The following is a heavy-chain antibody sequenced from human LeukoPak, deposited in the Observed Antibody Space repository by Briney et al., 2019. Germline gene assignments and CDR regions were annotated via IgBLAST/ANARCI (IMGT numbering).Heavy chain of an antibody. Sequence: PGGSLRLSCAASGFTVSSNYMSWVRQAPGKGLEWVSVIYSGGSTYYADSVKGRFTISRDNSKNTLYLQMNSLRAEDTAVYYCAREWGFGESYFGYWGQGTLVTVSS. CDR1: GFTVSSNY. CDR3: AREWGFGESYFGY. CDR2: IYSGGST. V-gene: IGHV3-66*01. J-gene: IGHJ4*02. D-gene: IGHD3-10*01.